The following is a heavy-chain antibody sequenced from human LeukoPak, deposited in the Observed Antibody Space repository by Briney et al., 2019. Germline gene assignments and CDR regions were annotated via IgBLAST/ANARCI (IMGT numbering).Heavy chain of an antibody. D-gene: IGHD3-16*01. V-gene: IGHV3-74*01. CDR2: INNDGRST. J-gene: IGHJ4*02. CDR3: ARVRWGGLYYFDY. CDR1: GFTFSSYW. Sequence: GGSLRLSCAASGFTFSSYWMHWVRQAPGKGLVGVSRINNDGRSTNYADSVKGRFTISRDNAKNTLYLQMNSLRAEDTAVYYCARVRWGGLYYFDYWGQGTLVTVSS.